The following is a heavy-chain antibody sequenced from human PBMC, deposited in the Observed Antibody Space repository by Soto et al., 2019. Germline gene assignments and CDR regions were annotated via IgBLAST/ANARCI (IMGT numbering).Heavy chain of an antibody. D-gene: IGHD5-12*01. Sequence: GGSLRLSCAASGFTLSSYAIHWVRQAPGKGLEWVTVISKGGSNLYFADSVKGRFTISRDNSKNTLYLQMNSLRAEDTAVYYCARESGYNPYFDYWGQGTLVTVSS. J-gene: IGHJ4*02. CDR1: GFTLSSYA. V-gene: IGHV3-30-3*01. CDR3: ARESGYNPYFDY. CDR2: ISKGGSNL.